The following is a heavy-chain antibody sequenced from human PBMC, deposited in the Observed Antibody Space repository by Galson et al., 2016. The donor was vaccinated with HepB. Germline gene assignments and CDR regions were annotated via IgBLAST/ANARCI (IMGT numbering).Heavy chain of an antibody. CDR1: GYTLASYG. J-gene: IGHJ4*02. D-gene: IGHD6-19*01. CDR3: ARVRGYSSVWSEAAFDY. CDR2: ISGYNGNT. V-gene: IGHV1-18*01. Sequence: SVKASCKASGYTLASYGFSWVRQAPGQGLGWMGWISGYNGNTNYAQKLQGRVTMTTDTSTSTAYMDLRSLRSDDTAVYFCARVRGYSSVWSEAAFDYWGQGTLVTVSS.